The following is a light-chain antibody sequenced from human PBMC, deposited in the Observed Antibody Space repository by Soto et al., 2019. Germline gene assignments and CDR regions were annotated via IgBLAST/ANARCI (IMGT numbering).Light chain of an antibody. CDR2: DAS. CDR1: QSVSGY. Sequence: EIVLTQSPATQSLSPGERATLSCRASQSVSGYLAWYQQKPGQAPRLLIYDASSRAKGIPARFTGSGSGTDFSLTISSLEPEDFAVYYCQQRSTWPTFGQGTKVDIK. V-gene: IGKV3-11*01. J-gene: IGKJ1*01. CDR3: QQRSTWPT.